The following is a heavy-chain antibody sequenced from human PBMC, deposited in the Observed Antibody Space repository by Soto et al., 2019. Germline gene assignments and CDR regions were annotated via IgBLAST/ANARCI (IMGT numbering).Heavy chain of an antibody. CDR2: IYSGGST. D-gene: IGHD2-2*01. J-gene: IGHJ1*01. CDR3: ALARGSRPPAPSSY. Sequence: PGGSLRLSCAASGFTVSSNYMSWVRQAPGKGLEWVSVIYSGGSTYYADSVKGRFTISRDNSKNTLYLHMNSLRAEQTAVYYCALARGSRPPAPSSYWGQRNQVTVSA. CDR1: GFTVSSNY. V-gene: IGHV3-66*01.